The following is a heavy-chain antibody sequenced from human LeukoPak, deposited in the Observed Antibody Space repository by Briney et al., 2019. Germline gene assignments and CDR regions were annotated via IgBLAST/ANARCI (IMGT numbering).Heavy chain of an antibody. CDR3: AKDRFLEWFLDY. J-gene: IGHJ4*02. CDR2: ISYDGSNK. V-gene: IGHV3-30*18. Sequence: GGSLRLSCAASGFTFSSYGMHWVRQAPGKGLEWVAVISYDGSNKYYADSVKGRFTISRDNSKNTLYLQMNSLRAEDTAVYYCAKDRFLEWFLDYWGQGTLVTVSS. D-gene: IGHD3-3*01. CDR1: GFTFSSYG.